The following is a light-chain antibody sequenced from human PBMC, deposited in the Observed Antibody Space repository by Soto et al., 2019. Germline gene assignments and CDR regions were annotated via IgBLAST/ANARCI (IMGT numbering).Light chain of an antibody. CDR2: EGS. J-gene: IGLJ2*01. CDR1: SSDVGTYHL. V-gene: IGLV2-23*01. Sequence: QSALTQPASVSGSPGPSITLSCTGTSSDVGTYHLFSWYQQHPGKVPRLIIYEGSKRPSGVSNRFSGSKAGNTASLTISGLQAGDAADYYSCSYASYSTDVVFGVGTKLNVL. CDR3: CSYASYSTDVV.